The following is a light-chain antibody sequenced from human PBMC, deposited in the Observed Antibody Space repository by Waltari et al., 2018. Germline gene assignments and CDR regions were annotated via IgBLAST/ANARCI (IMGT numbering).Light chain of an antibody. CDR3: TSQALDGVVL. CDR1: GSAIADSDF. CDR2: DVT. Sequence: QSALTQPASVSGSPGQSITIPCTGIGSAIADSDFVSWYQQQPGKAPRVIIYDVTNRPSGISHRFSASKSANTASLTISGLQPEDEGDYYCTSQALDGVVLFGGGTQVTV. V-gene: IGLV2-14*01. J-gene: IGLJ3*02.